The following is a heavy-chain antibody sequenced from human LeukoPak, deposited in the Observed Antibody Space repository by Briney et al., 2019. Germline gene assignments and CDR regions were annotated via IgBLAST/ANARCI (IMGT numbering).Heavy chain of an antibody. CDR3: AKDRHAPGRYCSSTSCFPFDS. J-gene: IGHJ5*01. D-gene: IGHD2-2*01. CDR2: IRYDGSKK. V-gene: IGHV3-30*02. CDR1: AFTFSRYG. Sequence: PGGSLRLSCAASAFTFSRYGMHWVRQAPGKGLEWVAFIRYDGSKKYYADSVKGRFTISRDNTKNTLYLQMNSLRAEDTAVYYCAKDRHAPGRYCSSTSCFPFDSWGQGTLVTVSS.